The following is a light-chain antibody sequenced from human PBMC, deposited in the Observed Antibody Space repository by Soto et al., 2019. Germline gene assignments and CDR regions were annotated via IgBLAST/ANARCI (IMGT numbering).Light chain of an antibody. CDR1: QDISSY. J-gene: IGKJ4*01. CDR3: QQLNSYPLT. Sequence: DIQLTQSPSFLSASVGDRVTITCRASQDISSYLAWYQQKPGKAPNLLIYAASSLQSGVPSRFSGSGSGTEFTLTISGLQAEDFASYYCQQLNSYPLTFGGGTKVEIK. V-gene: IGKV1-9*01. CDR2: AAS.